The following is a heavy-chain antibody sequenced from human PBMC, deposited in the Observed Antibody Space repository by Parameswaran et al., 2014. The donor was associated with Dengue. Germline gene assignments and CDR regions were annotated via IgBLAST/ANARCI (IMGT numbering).Heavy chain of an antibody. CDR3: ARDHYGSGTKEYFDY. Sequence: KWIRQPPGKGLEWVSYISSSGSTIYYADSVKGRFTISRDNAKNSLYLQMNSLRAEDTAVYYCARDHYGSGTKEYFDYWGQGTLVTVSS. CDR2: ISSSGSTI. J-gene: IGHJ4*02. D-gene: IGHD3-10*01. V-gene: IGHV3-48*03.